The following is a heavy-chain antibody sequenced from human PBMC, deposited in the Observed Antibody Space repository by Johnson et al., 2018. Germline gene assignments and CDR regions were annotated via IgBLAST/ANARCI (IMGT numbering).Heavy chain of an antibody. D-gene: IGHD3-3*01. Sequence: VQLQESGGGLVQPGGSLRLSCAVSGFTFSTYLMHWVRQAPGKGLVWVSRINSDGSSTDYADSVRGRFTISRDNAKNTLYLQMNSLGAEDTAVYYCARDVGWFDGFDIWGQGTMVTVSS. V-gene: IGHV3-74*01. CDR2: INSDGSST. CDR1: GFTFSTYL. J-gene: IGHJ3*02. CDR3: ARDVGWFDGFDI.